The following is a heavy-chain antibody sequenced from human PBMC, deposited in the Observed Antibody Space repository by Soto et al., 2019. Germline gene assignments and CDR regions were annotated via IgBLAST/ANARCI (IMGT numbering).Heavy chain of an antibody. V-gene: IGHV1-18*04. Sequence: ASVKVSCKASGYTFTSYYMHWVRQAPGQGLEWMGWISAYNGNTNYAQKLQGRVTMTTDTSTSTAYMELRSLRSDDTAVYYCAREGVAVAGTDYYYYGMDVWGQGTTVTVSS. CDR3: AREGVAVAGTDYYYYGMDV. D-gene: IGHD6-19*01. J-gene: IGHJ6*02. CDR2: ISAYNGNT. CDR1: GYTFTSYY.